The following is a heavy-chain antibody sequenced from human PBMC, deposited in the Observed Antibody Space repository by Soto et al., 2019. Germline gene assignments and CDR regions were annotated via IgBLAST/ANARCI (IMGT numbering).Heavy chain of an antibody. V-gene: IGHV4-4*02. CDR3: AGQWAAGYGAFDP. CDR1: GGSISNNRW. Sequence: QVQLQESGPGLEKPSGTLSLTCAVSGGSISNNRWWTWFRQAPGKGLVWMGEIHDRGSTNYNLSLKRRGTVSIDRSKNQFSLEMRAVTAADTAVYYCAGQWAAGYGAFDPWGQGTLVNVSS. D-gene: IGHD3-9*01. J-gene: IGHJ5*02. CDR2: IHDRGST.